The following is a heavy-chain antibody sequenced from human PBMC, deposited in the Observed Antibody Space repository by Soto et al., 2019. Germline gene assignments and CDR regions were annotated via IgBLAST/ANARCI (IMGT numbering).Heavy chain of an antibody. CDR2: INPTSSHI. Sequence: EVQLVESGGGLVMPGGSLRLSCAASGFTFSAYHMNWVRQAPGKGLEWVSSINPTSSHIYYADSVRGRFTISRDDSKNAVSLQMNILRTEDAALYYCARGYCGGGGCYLRRDAFDVWGQGKMVTVSS. V-gene: IGHV3-21*01. CDR3: ARGYCGGGGCYLRRDAFDV. J-gene: IGHJ3*01. D-gene: IGHD2-15*01. CDR1: GFTFSAYH.